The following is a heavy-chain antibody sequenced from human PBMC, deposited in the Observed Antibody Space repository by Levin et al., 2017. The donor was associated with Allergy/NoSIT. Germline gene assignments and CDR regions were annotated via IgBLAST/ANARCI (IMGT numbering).Heavy chain of an antibody. J-gene: IGHJ4*02. V-gene: IGHV4-34*01. CDR1: GGSFSGYY. Sequence: SSETLSLTCAVYGGSFSGYYWSWIRQPPGKGLEWIGEINHSGSTNYNPSLKSRVTISVDTSKNQFSLKLSSVTAADTAVYYCARGQGSTVTYFDYWGQGTLVTVSS. CDR2: INHSGST. D-gene: IGHD4-17*01. CDR3: ARGQGSTVTYFDY.